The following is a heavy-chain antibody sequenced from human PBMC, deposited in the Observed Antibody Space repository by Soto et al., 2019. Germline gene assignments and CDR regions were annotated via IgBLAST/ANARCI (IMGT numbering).Heavy chain of an antibody. CDR3: ARHPFSGYYFDY. CDR2: IYYSGST. Sequence: SETLSLTCTVSGGSISSSSYYWGWIRQPPGKGLEWIGSIYYSGSTYYNPSLKSRVTISVDTSKNQFSLKLSSVTAADTAVYYCARHPFSGYYFDYWGQGTLVTVSS. J-gene: IGHJ4*02. V-gene: IGHV4-39*01. CDR1: GGSISSSSYY.